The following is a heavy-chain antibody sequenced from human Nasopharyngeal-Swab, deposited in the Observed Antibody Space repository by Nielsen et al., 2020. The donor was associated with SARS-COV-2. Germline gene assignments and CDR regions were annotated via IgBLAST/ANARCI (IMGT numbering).Heavy chain of an antibody. Sequence: VRQAPGKGLEWVGCIKSKANGGTTDYAAPVKGRFTISRDDSKSIAYLQMNSLKTEDTAVYYCTSTPLRGSSWYDNWGQGTLVTVSS. CDR3: TSTPLRGSSWYDN. D-gene: IGHD1-26*01. CDR2: IKSKANGGTT. V-gene: IGHV3-49*02. J-gene: IGHJ5*02.